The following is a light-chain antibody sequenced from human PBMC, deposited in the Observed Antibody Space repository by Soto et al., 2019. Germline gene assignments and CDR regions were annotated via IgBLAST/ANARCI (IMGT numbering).Light chain of an antibody. Sequence: IVLTQSPGTLSLSPGERATLSYRASQSVSSSYLAWYQQKPGQAPRLLIYGASIRATGIPDRFSGSGSGTDFTLTISRLETEDFAVYYCQHYSSSPWTFGQGTKVEIK. CDR3: QHYSSSPWT. CDR2: GAS. CDR1: QSVSSSY. V-gene: IGKV3-20*01. J-gene: IGKJ1*01.